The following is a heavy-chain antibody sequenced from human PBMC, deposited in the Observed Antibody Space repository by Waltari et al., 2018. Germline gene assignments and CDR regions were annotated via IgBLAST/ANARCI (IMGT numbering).Heavy chain of an antibody. J-gene: IGHJ4*02. V-gene: IGHV1-69*04. CDR2: IIPILGIA. D-gene: IGHD2-2*01. CDR3: AREVPVPAQGGYFDY. CDR1: GGTFSSYP. Sequence: QVQLVQSGAEVKKPGSSVKVSCKASGGTFSSYPISWVRQAPGHGIEWMGRIIPILGIANYAQKFQGRVTITADKSTSTAYMERSSLRSEDTAVYYCAREVPVPAQGGYFDYWGQGTLVTVSS.